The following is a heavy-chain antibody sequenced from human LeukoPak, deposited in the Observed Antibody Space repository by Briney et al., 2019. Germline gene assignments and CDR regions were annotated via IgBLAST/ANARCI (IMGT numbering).Heavy chain of an antibody. CDR1: VYTYTSYD. J-gene: IGHJ1*01. Sequence: ASVTVSCKASVYTYTSYDINWVRQATGQGLEWMGWMNPNCGNTDYAQKLQGRLTMTRNTSISTAYMELSSLRSEDTAVYYCARGNEETTVTTISEIYFQHWGQGTLVTVSS. CDR2: MNPNCGNT. D-gene: IGHD4-17*01. CDR3: ARGNEETTVTTISEIYFQH. V-gene: IGHV1-8*01.